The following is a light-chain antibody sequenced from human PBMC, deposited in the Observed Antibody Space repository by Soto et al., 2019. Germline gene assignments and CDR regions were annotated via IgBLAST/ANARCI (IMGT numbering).Light chain of an antibody. J-gene: IGKJ2*01. CDR3: QQFGSSIPHT. CDR1: QGIGSRY. CDR2: GTS. V-gene: IGKV3-20*01. Sequence: EIVMTQSPGTLSLSPGERATICCGASQGIGSRYLAWYHQKSGQPPRLLIYGTSSRATGIPDRFSGSGSGTDFTLTISRLEPEDFGVYYCQQFGSSIPHTFGQGTKLEIK.